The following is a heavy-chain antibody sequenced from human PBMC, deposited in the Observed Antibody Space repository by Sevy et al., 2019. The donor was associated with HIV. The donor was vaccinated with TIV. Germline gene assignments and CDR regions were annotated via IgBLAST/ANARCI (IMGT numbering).Heavy chain of an antibody. J-gene: IGHJ4*02. V-gene: IGHV3-33*01. CDR1: GFTFGSYG. Sequence: GGSLRLSCVASGFTFGSYGMLWVRQAPGKGLEWVADFWFDGSNINYADSVRGRFTISRDNSKNTLSLQMTGLRAEDTGVYYCARERTYLFDYCGQGTLVTVSS. CDR3: ARERTYLFDY. CDR2: FWFDGSNI.